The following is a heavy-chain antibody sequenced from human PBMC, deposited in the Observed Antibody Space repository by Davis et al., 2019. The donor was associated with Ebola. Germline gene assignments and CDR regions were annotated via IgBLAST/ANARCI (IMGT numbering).Heavy chain of an antibody. CDR1: GYTFTSYG. J-gene: IGHJ6*02. CDR3: ASGSSAEYYYYYYGMDV. V-gene: IGHV1-2*02. Sequence: ASVKVSCKASGYTFTSYGISWVRQAPGQGLEWMGWINPNSGGTNYAQKFQGRVTMTRDTSISTAYMELSRLRSDDTAVYYCASGSSAEYYYYYYGMDVWGQGTTVTVSS. D-gene: IGHD6-6*01. CDR2: INPNSGGT.